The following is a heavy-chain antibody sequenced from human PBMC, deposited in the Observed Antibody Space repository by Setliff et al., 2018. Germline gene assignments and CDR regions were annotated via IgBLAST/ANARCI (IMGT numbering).Heavy chain of an antibody. V-gene: IGHV4-61*09. CDR2: IYTSGTT. CDR3: ARSNMGNYYDSGRYYYYYYMDV. CDR1: GGSISSGSYY. Sequence: SETLSLTCSVSGGSISSGSYYWTWIRQPAGKGLEWIGHIYTSGTTKYNPSLKSRVTISVDASKNQFFLKLTSVTAADRAVYYCARSNMGNYYDSGRYYYYYYMDVWGKGTTVTVSS. J-gene: IGHJ6*03. D-gene: IGHD3-10*01.